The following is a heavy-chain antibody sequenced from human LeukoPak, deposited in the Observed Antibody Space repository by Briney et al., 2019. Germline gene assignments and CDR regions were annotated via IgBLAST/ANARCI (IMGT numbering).Heavy chain of an antibody. CDR3: ARDRGGYDQLFDY. J-gene: IGHJ4*02. V-gene: IGHV4-39*02. D-gene: IGHD5-12*01. CDR2: IYYSGST. CDR1: GGSISSSSYY. Sequence: SETLSLTCTVSGGSISSSSYYWGWIRQPPGKGLEWIGSIYYSGSTYYNPSLKSRVTISVDTSKNQFSLKLSSVTAADTAVYYCARDRGGYDQLFDYWGQGTLVTVSS.